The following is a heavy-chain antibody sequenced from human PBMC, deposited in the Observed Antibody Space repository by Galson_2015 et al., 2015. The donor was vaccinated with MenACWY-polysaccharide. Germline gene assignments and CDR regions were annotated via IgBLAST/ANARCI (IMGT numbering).Heavy chain of an antibody. CDR3: ATYGSGIN. D-gene: IGHD3-10*01. CDR1: GFTFSSYW. J-gene: IGHJ1*01. CDR2: INTGGSGT. V-gene: IGHV3-74*01. Sequence: SLRLSCAASGFTFSSYWMHWVRQAPGKGLVWVSHINTGGSGTSYADSVKGRFTISRDNAKNTLYLQMNSLRAEDTAVYYCATYGSGINWGQGTLVTVSS.